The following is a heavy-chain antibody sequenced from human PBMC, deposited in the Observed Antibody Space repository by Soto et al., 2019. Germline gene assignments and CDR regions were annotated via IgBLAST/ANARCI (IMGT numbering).Heavy chain of an antibody. D-gene: IGHD6-19*01. CDR1: GFTVSSNY. V-gene: IGHV3-53*01. Sequence: EVQLVESGGGLIQPGGSLRLSCAASGFTVSSNYMSWVRQAPGKGLEWVSVIYSGGSTYYADSVKGRFTISRDNSKNTLYLQMNSLRAEDTAVYYCARIAVAEGDAFDIWGQGTMATVSS. CDR3: ARIAVAEGDAFDI. J-gene: IGHJ3*02. CDR2: IYSGGST.